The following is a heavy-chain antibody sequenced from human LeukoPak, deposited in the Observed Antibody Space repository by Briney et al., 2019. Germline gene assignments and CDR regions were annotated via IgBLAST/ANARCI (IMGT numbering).Heavy chain of an antibody. J-gene: IGHJ4*02. Sequence: PSETLSLTCAVYGGSFSGCYWSWIRQPPGKGLEWIGEINHSGSTNYNPSLKSRVTMSVDTSKNQFSLKLSSVTAADTAVYYCARSSWSSFDYWSQGTLVTVSS. D-gene: IGHD3-3*01. CDR2: INHSGST. V-gene: IGHV4-34*01. CDR1: GGSFSGCY. CDR3: ARSSWSSFDY.